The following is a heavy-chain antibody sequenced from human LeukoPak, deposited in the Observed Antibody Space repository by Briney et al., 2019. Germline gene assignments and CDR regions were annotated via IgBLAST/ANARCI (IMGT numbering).Heavy chain of an antibody. V-gene: IGHV3-7*01. CDR1: GFTFSSYW. J-gene: IGHJ3*02. D-gene: IGHD6-13*01. CDR2: IKQDGSEK. Sequence: PGGSLRLSCAASGFTFSSYWMSWVRQAPGKGLEWVANIKQDGSEKYYVDSVKGRFTISRDNAKNSLYLQMNSLRAEDTAVYYCARDGGIAERLNAFDIWGQGTMVTVSS. CDR3: ARDGGIAERLNAFDI.